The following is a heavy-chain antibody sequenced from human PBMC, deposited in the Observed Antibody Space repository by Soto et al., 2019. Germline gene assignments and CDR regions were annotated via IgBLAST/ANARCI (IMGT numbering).Heavy chain of an antibody. CDR2: INPNSGGT. Sequence: ASVKVSCKASGYTFTGYYMHWVRQAPGQGLEWMGWINPNSGGTNYAQKFQGWVTMTRDTSISTAYMELSRLRSDDTAVYYCAREYYYGSGSGYYGMDVWGQGTTVTVSS. CDR3: AREYYYGSGSGYYGMDV. J-gene: IGHJ6*02. V-gene: IGHV1-2*04. CDR1: GYTFTGYY. D-gene: IGHD3-10*01.